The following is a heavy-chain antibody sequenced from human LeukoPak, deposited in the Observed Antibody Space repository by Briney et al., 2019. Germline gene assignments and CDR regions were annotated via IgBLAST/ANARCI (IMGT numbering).Heavy chain of an antibody. D-gene: IGHD6-19*01. CDR3: AKQEPHSRGWYGPVDY. CDR1: GVTFSSYA. CDR2: MSGSGGST. J-gene: IGHJ4*02. Sequence: PGGSLRLSCAASGVTFSSYAMSWVRRAPGKGLEWVSAMSGSGGSTYYAESVKGRFTISRDNSKNTLYLLMNSLRAEDTAVYYCAKQEPHSRGWYGPVDYWAQGTLVTVSS. V-gene: IGHV3-23*01.